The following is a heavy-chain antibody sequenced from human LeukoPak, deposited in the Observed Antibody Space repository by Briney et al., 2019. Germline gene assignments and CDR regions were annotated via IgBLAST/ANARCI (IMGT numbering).Heavy chain of an antibody. CDR1: GFTFSDYY. D-gene: IGHD3-9*01. J-gene: IGHJ6*02. CDR2: ISSSGSTI. V-gene: IGHV3-11*04. CDR3: ARPGGRYFDSLYGMDV. Sequence: PGGSLRLSCAASGFTFSDYYMSWIRQAPGKGLEWVSYISSSGSTIYYADSVKGRFTISRDNSKNTLYLQMNSLRAGDTAVYYCARPGGRYFDSLYGMDVWGQGTTVTVSS.